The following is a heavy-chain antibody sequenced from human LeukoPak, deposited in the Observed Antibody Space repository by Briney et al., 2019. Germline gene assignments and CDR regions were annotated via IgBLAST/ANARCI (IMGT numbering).Heavy chain of an antibody. V-gene: IGHV4-34*01. CDR2: INHGEST. D-gene: IGHD2-2*01. J-gene: IGHJ5*02. Sequence: SETLSRNGSVYGGSFSGYYWIWIRHPPGKGLEGIGEINHGESTNYNPSLNSRVTISVDTSKNQFSLKLSSVTAADTAVYYCARKDQLPQSTFDPWGQGTLVTVSS. CDR1: GGSFSGYY. CDR3: ARKDQLPQSTFDP.